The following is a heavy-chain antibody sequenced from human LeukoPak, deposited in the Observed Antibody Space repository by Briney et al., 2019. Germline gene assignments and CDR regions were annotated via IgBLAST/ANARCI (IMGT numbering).Heavy chain of an antibody. CDR3: AKSGDCYDSSGYADY. CDR2: ISHSGGTT. D-gene: IGHD3-22*01. Sequence: GGSLRLSCAASGFPFSSYAMSWVRQAPGKGLEWVSAISHSGGTTYYADSVKGRFTISRDNSKNTLYLQMNSLRAEDTAVYYCAKSGDCYDSSGYADYWGQGTLVTVSS. J-gene: IGHJ4*02. CDR1: GFPFSSYA. V-gene: IGHV3-23*01.